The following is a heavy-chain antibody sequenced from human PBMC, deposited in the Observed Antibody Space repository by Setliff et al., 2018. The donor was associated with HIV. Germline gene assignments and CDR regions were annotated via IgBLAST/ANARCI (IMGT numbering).Heavy chain of an antibody. CDR1: GYSFTDYW. Sequence: GASLKISCKASGYSFTDYWIGWVRQMPGKGLEWMGIIYPGDSDTRYSPSFRGQVTISADKSINTAYLQWSSLKASDTAMYYCARQVPAAIGAFDIWGQGTMVTVSS. CDR3: ARQVPAAIGAFDI. V-gene: IGHV5-51*01. CDR2: IYPGDSDT. D-gene: IGHD2-2*02. J-gene: IGHJ3*02.